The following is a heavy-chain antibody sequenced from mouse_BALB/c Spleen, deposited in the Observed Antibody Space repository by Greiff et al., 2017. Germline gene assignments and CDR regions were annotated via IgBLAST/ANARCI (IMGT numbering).Heavy chain of an antibody. J-gene: IGHJ3*01. Sequence: EVKLVESGGGLVQPGGSLKLSCAASGFTFSSYGMSWVRQTPDKRLELVATINSNGGSTYYPDSVKGRFTISRDNAKNTLYLQMSSLKSEDTAMYYCARDNYGWFAYWGQGTLVTVSA. CDR1: GFTFSSYG. CDR3: ARDNYGWFAY. V-gene: IGHV5-6-3*01. CDR2: INSNGGST. D-gene: IGHD1-1*01.